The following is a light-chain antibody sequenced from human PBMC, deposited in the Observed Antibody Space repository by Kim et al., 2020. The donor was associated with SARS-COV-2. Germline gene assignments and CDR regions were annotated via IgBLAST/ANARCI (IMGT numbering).Light chain of an antibody. V-gene: IGLV3-1*01. CDR1: KLGDKY. J-gene: IGLJ3*02. Sequence: SYELTQPPSVSVSPGQTASITCSGDKLGDKYACWYQQKPGQSPVVVIYQDSKRPSGIPERFSGSNSGNTATLTISGTQAMDEADYYCQAWDSSTACVFGG. CDR3: QAWDSSTACV. CDR2: QDS.